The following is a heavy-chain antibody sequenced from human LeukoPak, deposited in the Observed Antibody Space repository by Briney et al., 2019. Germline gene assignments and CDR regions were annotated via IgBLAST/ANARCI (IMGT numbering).Heavy chain of an antibody. CDR1: GGSISSSSYY. Sequence: PSETLSLTCTISGGSISSSSYYWGWIRQPPGKGLEWIGSIYYSGSTYYNPSLKSRVTISVDTSKNQFSLKLSSVTAADTAVYYCARHGYIYMDYWGQGTLVTVSS. CDR2: IYYSGST. CDR3: ARHGYIYMDY. V-gene: IGHV4-39*01. J-gene: IGHJ4*02. D-gene: IGHD5-18*01.